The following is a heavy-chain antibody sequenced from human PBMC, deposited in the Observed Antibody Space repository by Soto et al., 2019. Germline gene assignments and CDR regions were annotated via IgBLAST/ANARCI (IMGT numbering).Heavy chain of an antibody. CDR2: ISGSGGST. CDR3: AKAPPQYDIAAAAYYYYGMDV. CDR1: GFTFSSYA. V-gene: IGHV3-23*01. Sequence: PGGSLRLSCAASGFTFSSYAMSWVRQAPGKGLEWVSAISGSGGSTYYADSVKGRFTISRDNSKNTLYLQMNSLRAEDTAVYYCAKAPPQYDIAAAAYYYYGMDVWGQGTTVTVSS. J-gene: IGHJ6*02. D-gene: IGHD6-13*01.